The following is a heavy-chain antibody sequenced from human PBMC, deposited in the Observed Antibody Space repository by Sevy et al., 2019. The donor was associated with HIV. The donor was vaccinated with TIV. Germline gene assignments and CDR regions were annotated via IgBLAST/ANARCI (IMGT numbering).Heavy chain of an antibody. D-gene: IGHD1-1*01. J-gene: IGHJ4*02. V-gene: IGHV3-30*02. Sequence: GGSLRLSCAAPGFTFSSYGMHWVRQAPGKGLEWVAFIVYDGSNKYYTDSVKGRFTISRDNSKNTLYLQMNTLRAEDTAIYYCAKSSTTGTTGVDYWGQGTLVTVSS. CDR1: GFTFSSYG. CDR2: IVYDGSNK. CDR3: AKSSTTGTTGVDY.